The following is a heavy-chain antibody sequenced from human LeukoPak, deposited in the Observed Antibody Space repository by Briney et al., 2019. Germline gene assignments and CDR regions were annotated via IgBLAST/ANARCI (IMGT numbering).Heavy chain of an antibody. J-gene: IGHJ4*02. V-gene: IGHV3-66*01. Sequence: GESLRLSCAASGFTVSSNYMSWVRQAPGKGLEWVSVIYSGGSTYYADSVKGRFTISRDNSKNTLYLQMNSLRAEDTAVCYCASNGESMVRGVFDYWGQGTLVTVSS. CDR2: IYSGGST. D-gene: IGHD3-10*01. CDR3: ASNGESMVRGVFDY. CDR1: GFTVSSNY.